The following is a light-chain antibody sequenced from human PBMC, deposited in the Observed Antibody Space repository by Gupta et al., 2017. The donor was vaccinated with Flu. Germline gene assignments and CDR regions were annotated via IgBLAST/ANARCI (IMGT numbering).Light chain of an antibody. J-gene: IGLJ1*01. Sequence: QSVVTQPPSASGAPGQRVTLTCSGSSSNIGDNSVNWYQPLPGTAPKLLIYSDNQRPSGVPDRFSGSKSGTSASLAISGLQSEDEADYYCAAWDDSLNAYVFGTGTKVTVL. CDR1: SSNIGDNS. V-gene: IGLV1-44*01. CDR3: AAWDDSLNAYV. CDR2: SDN.